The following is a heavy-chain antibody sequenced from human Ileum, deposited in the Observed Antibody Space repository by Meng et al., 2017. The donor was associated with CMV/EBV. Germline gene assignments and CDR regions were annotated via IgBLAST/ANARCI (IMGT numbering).Heavy chain of an antibody. D-gene: IGHD6-13*01. CDR2: VYYSGST. CDR1: GSSISSYN. V-gene: IGHV4-59*01. CDR3: ARDRQQTYFYGPDV. J-gene: IGHJ6*02. Sequence: SETLSLTCTVSGSSISSYNWTWIRQPPGKGLEWIGYVYYSGSTNYNASLKSRVTMSVDTSKNQFSLKLSSVTAADAAVYYCARDRQQTYFYGPDVWGQGNTVNVSS.